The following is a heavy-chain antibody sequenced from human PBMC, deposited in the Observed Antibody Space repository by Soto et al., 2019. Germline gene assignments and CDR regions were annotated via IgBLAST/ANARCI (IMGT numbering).Heavy chain of an antibody. Sequence: QVQLVQSGAEVKKPGSSVKVSCKASGGTFSSYAISWVRQAPGQGLEWMGGIIPIFGTATYAQKFQGRVTITADESTRTAYMELSGRRYEDTAWYYGTKPPNYYNGMDFWGKGTTITFAS. CDR1: GGTFSSYA. V-gene: IGHV1-69*01. J-gene: IGHJ6*04. CDR3: TKPPNYYNGMDF. CDR2: IIPIFGTA.